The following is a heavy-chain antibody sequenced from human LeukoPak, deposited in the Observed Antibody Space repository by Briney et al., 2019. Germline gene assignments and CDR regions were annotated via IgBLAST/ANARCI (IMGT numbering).Heavy chain of an antibody. CDR1: GFTVSSNY. D-gene: IGHD3-3*01. CDR2: IYSDGST. Sequence: GGSLRLSCAASGFTVSSNYMSWVRQAPGKGLEWVSVIYSDGSTFFAESVKGRFTISRDHSKNTLYLQMNSLRVEDTAVYYCARVGVSRAFENWGQGTMVTVSS. V-gene: IGHV3-66*01. J-gene: IGHJ3*02. CDR3: ARVGVSRAFEN.